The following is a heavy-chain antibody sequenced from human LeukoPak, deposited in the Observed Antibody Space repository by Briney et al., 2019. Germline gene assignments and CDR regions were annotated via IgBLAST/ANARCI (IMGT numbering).Heavy chain of an antibody. CDR1: GGSVSSGSYY. CDR3: AHRWHNSGWRYFDY. V-gene: IGHV2-5*01. D-gene: IGHD6-19*01. Sequence: TLSLTCTVSGGSVSSGSYYWSWIRQPPGKALEWLALIYWNDDKRYSPSLKSRLTITKDTSKNQVVLTMTNMDPVDTATYYCAHRWHNSGWRYFDYWGQGTLVTVSS. J-gene: IGHJ4*02. CDR2: IYWNDDK.